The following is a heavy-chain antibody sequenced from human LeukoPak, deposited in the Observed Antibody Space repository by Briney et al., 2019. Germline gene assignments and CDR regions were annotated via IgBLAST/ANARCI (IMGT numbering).Heavy chain of an antibody. CDR1: GYTLTELS. Sequence: ASVKVSCKVSGYTLTELSMHWVRQAPGQGLEWMGGIIPIFGTVNYAQKFQGRVTITADESTSTAYMELSSLRSEDTAVYYCARDTVLRYFDWGQGTLVTVSS. V-gene: IGHV1-69*13. CDR2: IIPIFGTV. J-gene: IGHJ4*02. D-gene: IGHD3-9*01. CDR3: ARDTVLRYFD.